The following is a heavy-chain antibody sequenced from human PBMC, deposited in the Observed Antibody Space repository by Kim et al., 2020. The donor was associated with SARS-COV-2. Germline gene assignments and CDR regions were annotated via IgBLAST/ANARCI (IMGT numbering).Heavy chain of an antibody. V-gene: IGHV1-3*01. CDR3: ARVRGPTYYSYGMDV. D-gene: IGHD3-10*01. Sequence: KFRGRVTVTRDTAASTAYMELGSLRSEDTAVYYCARVRGPTYYSYGMDVWGQGTTVTVSS. J-gene: IGHJ6*02.